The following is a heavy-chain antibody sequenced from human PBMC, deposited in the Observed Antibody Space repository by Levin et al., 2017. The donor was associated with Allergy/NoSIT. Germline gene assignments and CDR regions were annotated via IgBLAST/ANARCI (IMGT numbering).Heavy chain of an antibody. J-gene: IGHJ6*02. V-gene: IGHV3-30-3*01. CDR2: ISYDGSNE. CDR3: VRDRVTFGYYGLGV. Sequence: GGSLRLSCAASGFIFSQYAMQWVRQAPGEGLEWVSLISYDGSNEYYIDSVKGRFTISRDNSKKMVFLQMDSLRAADTAVYYCVRDRVTFGYYGLGVWGQGTTVIVSS. D-gene: IGHD2-21*02. CDR1: GFIFSQYA.